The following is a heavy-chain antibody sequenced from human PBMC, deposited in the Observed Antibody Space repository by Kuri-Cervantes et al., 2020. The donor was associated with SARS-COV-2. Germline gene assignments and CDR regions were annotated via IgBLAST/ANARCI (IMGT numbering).Heavy chain of an antibody. CDR1: RFTFNNYD. J-gene: IGHJ4*02. Sequence: GGSLRLSCAASRFTFNNYDLIWVRQAPGKGLEWVSYISSSSSTIYYADSVKGRFTISRDNAKNSLYLQMNSLRAEDTAVYYCARDLSSGLWAFDYWGQGTLVTVSS. D-gene: IGHD5-18*01. CDR3: ARDLSSGLWAFDY. V-gene: IGHV3-48*01. CDR2: ISSSSSTI.